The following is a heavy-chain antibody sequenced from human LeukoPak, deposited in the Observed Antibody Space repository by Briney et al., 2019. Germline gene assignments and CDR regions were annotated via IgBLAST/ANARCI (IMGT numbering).Heavy chain of an antibody. CDR3: ARGVEQWLVPYFDY. D-gene: IGHD6-19*01. CDR2: IMPLFGTA. V-gene: IGHV1-69*05. CDR1: GGTFNNSA. J-gene: IGHJ4*02. Sequence: SVKVSCKTSGGTFNNSAISWVRQAPGQGLEWLGGIMPLFGTAGYAQKFQGRVTITKDESTRTVYLELTSLTSDDTAVYYCARGVEQWLVPYFDYWGQGTLVTVSS.